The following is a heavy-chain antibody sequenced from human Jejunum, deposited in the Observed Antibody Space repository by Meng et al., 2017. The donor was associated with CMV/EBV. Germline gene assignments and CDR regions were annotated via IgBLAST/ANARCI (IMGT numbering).Heavy chain of an antibody. Sequence: HVPLQESGPGPVKPAETLSLTGTVSGGSKSNYYWSWIRQPAGKGLEYIGRIYSSGTTKYNPSRNSRVTMSVDTSKNQFSLKVRSVTAADTAVYLCARHEVVGTAIFDYWGQGTLVTVSS. V-gene: IGHV4-4*07. J-gene: IGHJ4*02. CDR1: GGSKSNYY. D-gene: IGHD6-19*01. CDR2: IYSSGTT. CDR3: ARHEVVGTAIFDY.